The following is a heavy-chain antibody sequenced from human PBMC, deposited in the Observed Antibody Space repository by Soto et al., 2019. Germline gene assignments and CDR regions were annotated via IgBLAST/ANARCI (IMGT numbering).Heavy chain of an antibody. J-gene: IGHJ5*01. D-gene: IGHD3-16*01. V-gene: IGHV3-23*01. CDR1: GLECSHYA. CDR2: ISAAGGGT. Sequence: GGPLRLSFAASGLECSHYAMTWFRKCPGKGLKWVSLISAAGGGTYYADSVKGRFTISRDNSHNTLYLQVHSLTAEDTAVYYCAKDRRAGGNSAFYFDFWGQGAQVTVSS. CDR3: AKDRRAGGNSAFYFDF.